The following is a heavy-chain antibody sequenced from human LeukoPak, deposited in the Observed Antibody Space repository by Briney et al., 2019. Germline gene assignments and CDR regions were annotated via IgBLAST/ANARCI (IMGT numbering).Heavy chain of an antibody. J-gene: IGHJ6*03. Sequence: GGSLRLSCAASGFTFSSYGMHWVRQAPGKGLEWVAFIRYDGSNKYYADSVKGRFTISRDNSKNTLYLQMNSLRAEDTAVYYCAKDGAIFGVVIPYYYYMDVWGEGTTVTVSS. CDR1: GFTFSSYG. CDR3: AKDGAIFGVVIPYYYYMDV. V-gene: IGHV3-30*02. CDR2: IRYDGSNK. D-gene: IGHD3-3*01.